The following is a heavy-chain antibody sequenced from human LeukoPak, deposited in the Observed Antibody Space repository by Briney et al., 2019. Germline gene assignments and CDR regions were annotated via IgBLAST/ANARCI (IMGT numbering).Heavy chain of an antibody. J-gene: IGHJ6*02. V-gene: IGHV3-23*01. D-gene: IGHD1-26*01. CDR1: GLSISIYA. CDR3: VKDRGGSPFYGMDV. CDR2: ISGSGGAGT. Sequence: GGALRLCCAGSGLSISIYARSWRRQAPGKGLEWVSTISGSGGAGTYYADSVKGRFTVSRDNSRNTLYLPMNSLRAEDTAVYYCVKDRGGSPFYGMDVWGQGTTVTVSS.